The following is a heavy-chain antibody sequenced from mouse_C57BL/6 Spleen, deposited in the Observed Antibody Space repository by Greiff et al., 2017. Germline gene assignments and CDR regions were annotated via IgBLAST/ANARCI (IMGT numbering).Heavy chain of an antibody. V-gene: IGHV1-55*01. D-gene: IGHD1-1*01. CDR3: ASEGPIYYYGSSHYAMDY. J-gene: IGHJ4*01. CDR2: IYPGSGST. CDR1: GYTFTSYW. Sequence: QVQLKQPGAELVKPGASVKMSCKASGYTFTSYWITWVKQRPGQGLEWIGDIYPGSGSTNYNEKFKSKANLTVDTSSRTAYMQLSSLTSEDSAVYYCASEGPIYYYGSSHYAMDYWGQGTSVTVSS.